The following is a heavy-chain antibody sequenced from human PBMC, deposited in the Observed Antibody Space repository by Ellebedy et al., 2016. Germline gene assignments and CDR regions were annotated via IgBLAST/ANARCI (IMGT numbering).Heavy chain of an antibody. D-gene: IGHD6-19*01. V-gene: IGHV3-7*01. J-gene: IGHJ5*02. CDR1: GFTFSSYW. CDR3: AREGAAVAYNWFDP. Sequence: GGSLRLSXAASGFTFSSYWMSWVRQAPGKGLEWVANIKQDGSEKYYVDSVKGRFTISRDNAKNSLYLQMNSLRAEDTAVYYCAREGAAVAYNWFDPWGQGTLVTVSS. CDR2: IKQDGSEK.